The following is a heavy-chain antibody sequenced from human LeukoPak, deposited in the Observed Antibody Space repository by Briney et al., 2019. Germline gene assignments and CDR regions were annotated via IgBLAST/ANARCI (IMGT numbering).Heavy chain of an antibody. D-gene: IGHD3-3*01. V-gene: IGHV4-59*01. Sequence: PSETLSLTCAVYGGSFSGYYWSWIRQPPGKGLEWIGYIYYSGSTNYNPSLKSRVTISVDTSKNQFSLKLSSVTAADTAVYYCARGSDYDFWSGYYTPTYFDYWGQGTLVTVSS. CDR1: GGSFSGYY. J-gene: IGHJ4*02. CDR2: IYYSGST. CDR3: ARGSDYDFWSGYYTPTYFDY.